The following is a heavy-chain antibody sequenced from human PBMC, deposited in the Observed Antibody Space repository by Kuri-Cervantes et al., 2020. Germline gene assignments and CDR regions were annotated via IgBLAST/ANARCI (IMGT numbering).Heavy chain of an antibody. V-gene: IGHV1-2*04. Sequence: ASVKVSCKASGYTFTGYYMHWVRQAPGQGLEWMGWINPNSGGTNYAQKFQGWVTMTRDTSISTAYMELSRLRSDDTAVYYCARVSDYYGSAPRGYFDYWGQGTLVTVSS. D-gene: IGHD3-10*01. CDR3: ARVSDYYGSAPRGYFDY. J-gene: IGHJ4*02. CDR2: INPNSGGT. CDR1: GYTFTGYY.